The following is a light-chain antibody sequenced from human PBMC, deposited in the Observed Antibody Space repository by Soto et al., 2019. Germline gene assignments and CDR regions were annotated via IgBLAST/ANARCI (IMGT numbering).Light chain of an antibody. J-gene: IGKJ4*01. CDR2: DAS. V-gene: IGKV3-20*01. Sequence: EFLLTQSLGALSLSPGESPTLSCRASQTVRNNYLAWYQQKPGQAPRLLIYDASSRATGIPDRFSGGGYGTDFNLTISRLEPEDFAVYYCQQFSSYPLTFGGGTKVDIK. CDR1: QTVRNNY. CDR3: QQFSSYPLT.